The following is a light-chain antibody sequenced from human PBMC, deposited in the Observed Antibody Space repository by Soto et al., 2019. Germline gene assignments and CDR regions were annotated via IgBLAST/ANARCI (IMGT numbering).Light chain of an antibody. CDR3: QQYNDKWT. J-gene: IGKJ1*01. CDR1: QSISRW. V-gene: IGKV1-5*03. Sequence: DIQMTQSPSTLSASVGDRVTITCRASQSISRWLAWYPQKPGKAPNLLIYKASSLQSGVPSRFSGSGSGTEFTLTISSLQPDDCGTYYCQQYNDKWTFGQGTKVEIK. CDR2: KAS.